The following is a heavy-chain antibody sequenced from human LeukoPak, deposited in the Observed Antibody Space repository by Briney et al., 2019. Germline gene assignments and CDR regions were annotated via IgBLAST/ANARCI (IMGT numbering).Heavy chain of an antibody. CDR3: AGDGGGIYFDS. Sequence: SETLSLTCTVSGGSISSYYWSWIRQPPGKGLEWIGYIHYTGSTNYIPSLKSRVTISIDTSKNQFSLKLSSVTAADTAVYYCAGDGGGIYFDSWGQGNLVTVSS. D-gene: IGHD4-23*01. CDR2: IHYTGST. V-gene: IGHV4-59*01. CDR1: GGSISSYY. J-gene: IGHJ4*02.